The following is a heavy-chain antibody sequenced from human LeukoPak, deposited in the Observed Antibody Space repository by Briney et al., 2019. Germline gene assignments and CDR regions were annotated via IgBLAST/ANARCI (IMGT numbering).Heavy chain of an antibody. CDR3: ARLLAAAKTDYFDR. Sequence: SSQTLSLTCTVSGGSISSSSYYWAWIRQPPGKGLQWIGSIYFSGSTYYNPSLKSRVTISVDTSKNQFSLKLSSVTAADTAVYYCARLLAAAKTDYFDRWGQGTLVTVSS. D-gene: IGHD6-13*01. J-gene: IGHJ4*02. CDR1: GGSISSSSYY. CDR2: IYFSGST. V-gene: IGHV4-39*01.